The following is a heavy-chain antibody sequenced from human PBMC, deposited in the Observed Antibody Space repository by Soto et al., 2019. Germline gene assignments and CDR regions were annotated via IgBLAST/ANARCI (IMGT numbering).Heavy chain of an antibody. CDR3: ARGMVRGVIRQTDFDY. V-gene: IGHV1-8*01. D-gene: IGHD3-10*01. CDR1: GYTFTSYD. Sequence: VASVKVSCKASGYTFTSYDINWVRQATGQGLEWMGWMNPNSGNTGYAQKFQGRVTMTRNTSISTAYMELSSLRSEDTAVYYCARGMVRGVIRQTDFDYWGQGTLVTVSS. J-gene: IGHJ4*02. CDR2: MNPNSGNT.